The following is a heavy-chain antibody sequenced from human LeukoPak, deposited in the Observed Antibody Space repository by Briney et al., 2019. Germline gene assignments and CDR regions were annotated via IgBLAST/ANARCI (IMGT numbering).Heavy chain of an antibody. CDR3: AKDLGYSYGSQFDY. D-gene: IGHD5-18*01. Sequence: PGGSLRLSCAASGFTFSSYELNWVRQAPGKGLEWVAFIRYDGSNKYYADSVKGRFTISRDNSKNTLYLQMNSLRAEDTAVYYCAKDLGYSYGSQFDYWGQGTLVTVSS. CDR2: IRYDGSNK. V-gene: IGHV3-30*02. J-gene: IGHJ4*02. CDR1: GFTFSSYE.